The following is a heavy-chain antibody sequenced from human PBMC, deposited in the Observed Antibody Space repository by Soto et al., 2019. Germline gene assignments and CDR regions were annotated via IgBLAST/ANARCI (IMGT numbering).Heavy chain of an antibody. V-gene: IGHV3-30*18. CDR1: GFTFSSYG. D-gene: IGHD3-22*01. CDR3: AKFDSSGYYSNFDY. Sequence: GGSLRLSCAASGFTFSSYGMHWVRQAPGKGLEWVAVISYDGSNKYYADSVKGRFTISRDNSKNTLYLQMNSLRAEDTAVYYCAKFDSSGYYSNFDYWGQGTLVTSPQ. CDR2: ISYDGSNK. J-gene: IGHJ4*02.